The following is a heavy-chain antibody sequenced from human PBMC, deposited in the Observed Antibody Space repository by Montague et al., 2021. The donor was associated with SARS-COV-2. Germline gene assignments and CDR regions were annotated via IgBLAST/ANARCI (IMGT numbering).Heavy chain of an antibody. Sequence: SLRLSCAASGFTFSSYAMHWVRQAPGKGLEWVAVISYDGSNKYYXDSVKGRFTISRDNSKNTLYLQMNSLRAEDTAVYYCAREPSGYDILTGYYNSGYFDYWGQGTLVTVSS. D-gene: IGHD3-9*01. CDR1: GFTFSSYA. J-gene: IGHJ4*02. CDR2: ISYDGSNK. V-gene: IGHV3-30-3*01. CDR3: AREPSGYDILTGYYNSGYFDY.